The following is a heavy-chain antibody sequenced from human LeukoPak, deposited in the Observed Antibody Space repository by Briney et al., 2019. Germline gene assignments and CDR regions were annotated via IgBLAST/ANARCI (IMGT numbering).Heavy chain of an antibody. Sequence: SETLSLTCTVSGGSISSYYWSWIRQPPGKGLEWIGYIYYSGSTNYNPSLKSRVTISVDTSKNQFSLKLSSVTAADTAVYYCARFPPRLIFGVADYYYYMDVWGKGTTVTVSS. CDR2: IYYSGST. D-gene: IGHD3-3*02. CDR3: ARFPPRLIFGVADYYYYMDV. CDR1: GGSISSYY. J-gene: IGHJ6*03. V-gene: IGHV4-59*01.